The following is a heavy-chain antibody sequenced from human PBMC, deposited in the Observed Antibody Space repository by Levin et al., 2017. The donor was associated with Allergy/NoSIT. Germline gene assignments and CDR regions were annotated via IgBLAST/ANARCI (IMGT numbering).Heavy chain of an antibody. V-gene: IGHV5-51*01. CDR1: GYRFTSFW. CDR2: IYADDSDT. Sequence: ASVKVSCKGSGYRFTSFWIAWVRQMPGKGLEWMGIIYADDSDTRYSPSFQGQVTFSADKSVSTAYLQWSSLKVSDTAMYYCARFSGRNYSMDVWGQGTTVSVSS. D-gene: IGHD7-27*01. CDR3: ARFSGRNYSMDV. J-gene: IGHJ6*02.